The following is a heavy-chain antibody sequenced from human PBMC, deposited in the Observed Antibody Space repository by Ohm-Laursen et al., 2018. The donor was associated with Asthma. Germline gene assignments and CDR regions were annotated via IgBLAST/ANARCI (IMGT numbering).Heavy chain of an antibody. V-gene: IGHV1-69*13. CDR2: IIPIIGTA. J-gene: IGHJ6*02. D-gene: IGHD6-13*01. CDR1: GGTFSSYA. Sequence: SVKVSCKASGGTFSSYAISWVRQAPGQGLEWMGGIIPIIGTANYAQKFQGRVTITADESTSTAYMELSSLRSEDTAVYYCARLGIAAAGEYGMDVWGQGTTVTVSS. CDR3: ARLGIAAAGEYGMDV.